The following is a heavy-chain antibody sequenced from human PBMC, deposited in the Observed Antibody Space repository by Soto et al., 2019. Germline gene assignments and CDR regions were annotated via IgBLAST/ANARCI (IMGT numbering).Heavy chain of an antibody. V-gene: IGHV6-1*01. Sequence: SQTLSLTCAIFGDSVSSNSAAWNWIRQSPSRGLEWLGRTYYRSKWYNDYAVSVKSRITINPDTSKNQFSLQLNPVTPEDTAVYYCARVEAGAGYYYYGMDVWGQGTTVTVSS. CDR3: ARVEAGAGYYYYGMDV. J-gene: IGHJ6*02. D-gene: IGHD6-13*01. CDR2: TYYRSKWYN. CDR1: GDSVSSNSAA.